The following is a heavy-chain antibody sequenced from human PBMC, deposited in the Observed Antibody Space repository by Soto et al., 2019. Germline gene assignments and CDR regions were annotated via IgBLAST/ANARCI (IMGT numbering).Heavy chain of an antibody. V-gene: IGHV3-23*01. J-gene: IGHJ6*02. CDR1: GLTFSTYA. Sequence: PGGSLRLSCAASGLTFSTYAMGWVRQAPGKGLEWVSAISGSGGSTYYADSVKGRFTISRDTSKHTLFLQMNRLRAENTAVYYCATRRDASYYYYGMDVWGQGTTVTVSS. D-gene: IGHD2-2*01. CDR2: ISGSGGST. CDR3: ATRRDASYYYYGMDV.